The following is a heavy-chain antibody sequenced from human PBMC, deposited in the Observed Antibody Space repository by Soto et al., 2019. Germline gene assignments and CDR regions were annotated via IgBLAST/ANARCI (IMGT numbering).Heavy chain of an antibody. D-gene: IGHD2-15*01. V-gene: IGHV3-13*01. CDR2: FVTTGDT. J-gene: IGHJ6*02. CDR1: GFTFSNYD. CDR3: ARSSWNYGMDV. Sequence: EVQLVESGGGLVQPGGSLRLSCVASGFTFSNYDMHWVRQPTGKGLEWVSTFVTTGDTYYPGSVKGQFTISRENAKNSLYLQMNSLRAEDTAVYYCARSSWNYGMDVWGQGTTVTVSS.